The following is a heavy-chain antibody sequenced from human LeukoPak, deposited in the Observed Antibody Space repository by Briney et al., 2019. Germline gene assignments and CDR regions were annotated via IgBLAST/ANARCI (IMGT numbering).Heavy chain of an antibody. D-gene: IGHD6-19*01. CDR3: AREGWQWLVHAFDI. CDR2: IHNSATT. CDR1: GGSLSSYF. J-gene: IGHJ3*02. V-gene: IGHV4-59*12. Sequence: SETLSLTCTVSGGSLSSYFWSWIRQPPGKGLEWIGYIHNSATTNCNPSLKSRVTISLDTAKNQFSLKLSSVTAADTAVYYCAREGWQWLVHAFDIWGQGTMVTVSS.